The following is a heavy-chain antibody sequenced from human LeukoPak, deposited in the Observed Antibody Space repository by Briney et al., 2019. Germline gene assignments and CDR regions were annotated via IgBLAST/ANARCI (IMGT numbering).Heavy chain of an antibody. D-gene: IGHD6-19*01. CDR3: PKIGGYSSGWYDSSHDYFDY. CDR2: ISYDGSNK. Sequence: GRSLRLSCAASGFTFSSYGIHWVRQAPGKGLEWGAVISYDGSNKYYADSVKGRFTISRDNSKNTLYLQMNSLRAEDTAVYYCPKIGGYSSGWYDSSHDYFDYWGQGTLVTVSS. J-gene: IGHJ4*02. CDR1: GFTFSSYG. V-gene: IGHV3-30*18.